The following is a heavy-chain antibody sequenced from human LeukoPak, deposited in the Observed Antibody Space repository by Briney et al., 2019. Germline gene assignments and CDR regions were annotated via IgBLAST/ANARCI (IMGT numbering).Heavy chain of an antibody. J-gene: IGHJ6*02. CDR2: ISYDGSNE. V-gene: IGHV3-30*03. CDR1: GFTFSSYW. D-gene: IGHD2-2*01. CDR3: ARVRAGYCTSTSCYTGMDV. Sequence: GGSLRLSCAASGFTFSSYWMHWVRQAPRKGLEWVALISYDGSNEYYADSVRGRFTISRDNSKFTLYMQMNSLRAKDTAVYYCARVRAGYCTSTSCYTGMDVWGQGTTVTVSS.